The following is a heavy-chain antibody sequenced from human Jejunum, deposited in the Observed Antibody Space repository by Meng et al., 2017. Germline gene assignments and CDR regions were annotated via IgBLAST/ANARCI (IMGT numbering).Heavy chain of an antibody. V-gene: IGHV4-4*02. J-gene: IGHJ4*02. D-gene: IGHD2-15*01. CDR1: GASISSGYW. Sequence: QVERPGSAPGLGVPSGPLSLPSVVSGASISSGYWWSWVRQPPGKGLEWIGEIHHGGDTNYNPSLKSRVTISVDKSNNQYSLRLTSVTAADTAMYYCARNGAYSADHWGQGTLVTVSS. CDR2: IHHGGDT. CDR3: ARNGAYSADH.